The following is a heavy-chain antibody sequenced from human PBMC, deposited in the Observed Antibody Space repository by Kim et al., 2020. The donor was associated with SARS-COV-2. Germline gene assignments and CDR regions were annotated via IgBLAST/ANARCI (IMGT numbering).Heavy chain of an antibody. D-gene: IGHD5-18*01. V-gene: IGHV4-39*01. CDR3: ARQGLRIQLWSYYFDY. Sequence: SLKSRVTISVATSKNQFSLKLSSVTAADTAVYYCARQGLRIQLWSYYFDYWGQGTLVTVSS. J-gene: IGHJ4*02.